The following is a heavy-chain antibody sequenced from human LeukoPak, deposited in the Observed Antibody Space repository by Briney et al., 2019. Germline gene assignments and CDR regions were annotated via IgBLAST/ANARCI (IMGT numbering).Heavy chain of an antibody. Sequence: SETLSLTCTVSGGSISSYYWSWIRQPPGKGLEWIGYIYYSGSTNYNPSLKSRVTISVDTSKNQFSLKLSSVTAADTAVYYCASSTPGIAVAPWDGMDVWGQGTTVTVSS. V-gene: IGHV4-59*01. J-gene: IGHJ6*02. CDR1: GGSISSYY. D-gene: IGHD6-19*01. CDR2: IYYSGST. CDR3: ASSTPGIAVAPWDGMDV.